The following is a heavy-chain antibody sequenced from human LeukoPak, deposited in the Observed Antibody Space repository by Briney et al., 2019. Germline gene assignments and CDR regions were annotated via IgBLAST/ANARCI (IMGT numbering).Heavy chain of an antibody. Sequence: SETLSLTCAVYGGSFSGNYWTLIRQTPGRGLEWIGESSPTGDITGYNPSLKGRATISVDSSKNQFSLKLTSVTAADTGVYYFARVPDFIARPCDSWGPGTLVTVSS. J-gene: IGHJ4*02. CDR2: SSPTGDIT. CDR3: ARVPDFIARPCDS. V-gene: IGHV4-34*01. CDR1: GGSFSGNY. D-gene: IGHD2-21*01.